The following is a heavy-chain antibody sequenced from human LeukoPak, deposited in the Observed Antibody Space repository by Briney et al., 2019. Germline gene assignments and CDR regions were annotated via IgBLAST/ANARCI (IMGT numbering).Heavy chain of an antibody. CDR3: ARGARYGDYYYYGMDV. CDR2: IYYSGST. Sequence: PSETLSLTCTVSGGSVSSGTYYWSWIRQPPGKGLEWIGYIYYSGSTNYNPSLKSRVTISVDTSKNQFSLKLSSVTAADTAVYYCARGARYGDYYYYGMDVWGQGTTVTVSS. V-gene: IGHV4-61*01. D-gene: IGHD4-17*01. CDR1: GGSVSSGTYY. J-gene: IGHJ6*02.